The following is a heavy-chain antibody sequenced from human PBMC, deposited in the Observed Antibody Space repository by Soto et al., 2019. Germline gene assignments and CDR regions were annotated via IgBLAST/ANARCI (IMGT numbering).Heavy chain of an antibody. Sequence: PGESLKISFKGSGYSFTSYLINWVRQMPVKGLAWTGIIYPGDSDTRYSPSFQGKVTISADKSIDTAYLQWRSLKASDTAVYYCARHHGSPGSYFGLHVWRKGTTVAVSS. CDR1: GYSFTSYL. J-gene: IGHJ6*04. V-gene: IGHV5-51*01. D-gene: IGHD1-1*01. CDR2: IYPGDSDT. CDR3: ARHHGSPGSYFGLHV.